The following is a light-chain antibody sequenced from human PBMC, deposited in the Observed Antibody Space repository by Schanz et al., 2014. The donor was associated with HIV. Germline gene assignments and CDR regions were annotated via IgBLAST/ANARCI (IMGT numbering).Light chain of an antibody. CDR1: SSDVGDYDF. Sequence: QSALTQPPSASGSPGQSVTISCTGTSSDVGDYDFVSWYQQHPGKAPKLMIYEVSKRPSGVPDRFSGSKSGNTASLTVSGLQAEDEADYYCQSYDTHLGAVMFGGGTKLTVL. J-gene: IGLJ3*02. CDR2: EVS. CDR3: QSYDTHLGAVM. V-gene: IGLV2-8*01.